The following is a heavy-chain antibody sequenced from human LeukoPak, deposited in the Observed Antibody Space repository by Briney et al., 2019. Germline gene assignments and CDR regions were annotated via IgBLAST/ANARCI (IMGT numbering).Heavy chain of an antibody. J-gene: IGHJ4*02. Sequence: GGSLRLSCSESGFTSSSYAMHGVRQAPGKGLEYVSAISSNGGSTYYADSVKGRFTISRDNSKNTLYLQMSSLRAEDTAVYYCVKDPRDYVWEFDYWGQGTLVTVSS. CDR1: GFTSSSYA. V-gene: IGHV3-64D*06. D-gene: IGHD3-16*01. CDR3: VKDPRDYVWEFDY. CDR2: ISSNGGST.